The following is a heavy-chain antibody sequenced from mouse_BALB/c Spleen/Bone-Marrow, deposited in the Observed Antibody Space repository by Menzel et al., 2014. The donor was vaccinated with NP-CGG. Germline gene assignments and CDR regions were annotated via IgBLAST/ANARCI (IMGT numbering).Heavy chain of an antibody. J-gene: IGHJ3*01. CDR1: GYTFTSYT. Sequence: QVQLQQSGAELARPGASVKMSCKASGYTFTSYTMHWVKQRPGQGLEWIGYINPSSGYANYNQKFKDKATLTADKSSSTAYMQLSSLTSEDSAVDYCARSADDRSLLAYWGQGTLVTVSA. D-gene: IGHD2-14*01. CDR3: ARSADDRSLLAY. V-gene: IGHV1-4*01. CDR2: INPSSGYA.